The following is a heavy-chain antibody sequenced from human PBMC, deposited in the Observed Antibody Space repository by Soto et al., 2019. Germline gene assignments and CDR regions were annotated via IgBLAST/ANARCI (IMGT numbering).Heavy chain of an antibody. D-gene: IGHD3-22*01. CDR2: ISSSSSYI. CDR3: ARGGDTSGSWPRF. V-gene: IGHV3-21*01. J-gene: IGHJ4*02. Sequence: EVQLVESGGGLVNPGGSLRLSCAASGFTFSSYSLNWVRQAPGKGLEWVSSISSSSSYIYYADSVKGRFTISRDDAKNSLFLQISSLRVEDTAVYYCARGGDTSGSWPRFWGQGTLVTVSS. CDR1: GFTFSSYS.